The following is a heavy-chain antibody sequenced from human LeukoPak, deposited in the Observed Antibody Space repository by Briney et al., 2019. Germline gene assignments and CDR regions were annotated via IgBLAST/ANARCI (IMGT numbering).Heavy chain of an antibody. CDR2: ISDSGGST. J-gene: IGHJ2*01. CDR3: AKDWTGTKPFDL. D-gene: IGHD3/OR15-3a*01. V-gene: IGHV3-23*01. Sequence: GGSLRLSCAASGFTFSSYVMSWVRQVPGKGLEWVSGISDSGGSTYYADSVKGRFTIVRDNSKNTLYVQMNSLRAEDTAVYYCAKDWTGTKPFDLWGRGTLVTVSS. CDR1: GFTFSSYV.